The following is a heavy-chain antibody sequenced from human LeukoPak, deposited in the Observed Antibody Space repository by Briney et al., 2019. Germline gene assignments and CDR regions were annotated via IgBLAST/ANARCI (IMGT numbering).Heavy chain of an antibody. D-gene: IGHD3-22*01. J-gene: IGHJ4*02. CDR1: GFTFYDYA. Sequence: GRSLRLSCAASGFTFYDYAMHWVRQAPGKGLEWVSGISWNSGSIGYADSVKGRFTISRDNAKNSLYLQMNSLRAEDTALYYCAKDRAYYYETYYFDYWGQGTLVTVSS. CDR2: ISWNSGSI. CDR3: AKDRAYYYETYYFDY. V-gene: IGHV3-9*01.